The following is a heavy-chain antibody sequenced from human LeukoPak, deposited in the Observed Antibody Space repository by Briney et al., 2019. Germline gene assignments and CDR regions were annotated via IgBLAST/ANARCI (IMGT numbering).Heavy chain of an antibody. V-gene: IGHV1-18*01. CDR2: ISAYNGNT. CDR3: ASGKKHYYDSSGYYVY. J-gene: IGHJ4*02. CDR1: GYTFTSYG. Sequence: VASVKVSCKASGYTFTSYGISWVRQAPGQGLEWMGWISAYNGNTNYAQKLQGRVTMTTDTSTSTAYMELRSPRSDDTAVYYCASGKKHYYDSSGYYVYWGQGTLVTVSS. D-gene: IGHD3-22*01.